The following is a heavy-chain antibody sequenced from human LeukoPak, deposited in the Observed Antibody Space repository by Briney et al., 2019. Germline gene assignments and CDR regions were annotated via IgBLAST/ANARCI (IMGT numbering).Heavy chain of an antibody. CDR2: ISADTGNT. V-gene: IGHV1-18*01. CDR1: GYTFINYG. Sequence: VASVTVSCKTSGYTFINYGISWVRQAPGQGREWMGWISADTGNTNFAQKFQDRVTMTSDTSTSTYYMELRSLRSDDTAVYYCARDSRETGTTTDFDYWGQGTLVSVSS. J-gene: IGHJ4*02. D-gene: IGHD1-7*01. CDR3: ARDSRETGTTTDFDY.